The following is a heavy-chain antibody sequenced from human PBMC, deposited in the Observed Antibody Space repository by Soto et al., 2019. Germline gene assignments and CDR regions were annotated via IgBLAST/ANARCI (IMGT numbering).Heavy chain of an antibody. D-gene: IGHD4-4*01. Sequence: SETLSLTCTVSGGSISSGGYYWSWIRQHPGKGLEWIGYIYYSGSTYYNPSLKSRVTISVDTSKNQFSLKLSSVTAADTAVYYCAQTPLQTLYGMDVWGQGTTVTVSS. CDR3: AQTPLQTLYGMDV. CDR2: IYYSGST. CDR1: GGSISSGGYY. V-gene: IGHV4-31*03. J-gene: IGHJ6*02.